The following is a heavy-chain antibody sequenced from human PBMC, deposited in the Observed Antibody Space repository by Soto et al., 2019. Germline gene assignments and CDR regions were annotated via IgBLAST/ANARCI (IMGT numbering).Heavy chain of an antibody. D-gene: IGHD2-2*01. CDR2: IWYDGSYE. Sequence: QVQLVESGGGVVQPGMSPRLSCAAAGFSFSSFGMHWVRQAPGKGLEWVAAIWYDGSYEYYADSVKGRFTISRDNSENTLYLQRSSLRAEDTAVYYCAREKVVPAAMLDYWGQGTLVTVPS. CDR3: AREKVVPAAMLDY. J-gene: IGHJ4*02. V-gene: IGHV3-33*01. CDR1: GFSFSSFG.